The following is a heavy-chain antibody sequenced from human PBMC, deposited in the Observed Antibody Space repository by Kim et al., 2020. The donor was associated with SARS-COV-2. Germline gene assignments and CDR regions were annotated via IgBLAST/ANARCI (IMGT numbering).Heavy chain of an antibody. Sequence: GGSLRLSCAASGFTFSSYGMHWVRQAPGKGLEWVAVIWYDGSNKYYADSVKGRFTISRDNSKNTLYLQMNSLRAEDTAVYYCAREGGGSSGWYRGMDVWGQGTTVTVSS. CDR1: GFTFSSYG. CDR2: IWYDGSNK. CDR3: AREGGGSSGWYRGMDV. V-gene: IGHV3-33*01. J-gene: IGHJ6*02. D-gene: IGHD6-19*01.